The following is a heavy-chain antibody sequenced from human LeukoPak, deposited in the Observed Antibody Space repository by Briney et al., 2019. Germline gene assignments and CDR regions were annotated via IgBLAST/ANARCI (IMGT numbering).Heavy chain of an antibody. V-gene: IGHV1-18*01. D-gene: IGHD3-10*01. CDR3: ARDSMPTRGVRRGFDP. Sequence: ASVKVSCKASGGTFSSYAISWVRQAPGQGLEWMGWISAYNGNTNYAQKLQGRVTMTTDTSTSTAYMELRSLRSDDTAVYYCARDSMPTRGVRRGFDPWGQGTLVTVSS. J-gene: IGHJ5*02. CDR1: GGTFSSYA. CDR2: ISAYNGNT.